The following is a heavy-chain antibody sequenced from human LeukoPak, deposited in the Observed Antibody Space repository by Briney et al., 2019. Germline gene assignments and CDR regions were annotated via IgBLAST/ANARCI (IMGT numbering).Heavy chain of an antibody. Sequence: GGSLRLSCAASGFTFSSYSMNWVRQAPGKGLEWISYISSSSNTIYYADSVKGRFTISRDNTKSSLYLQMSSLRDEDTAVYYCASDFFDYWGQGTLVTVPS. CDR2: ISSSSNTI. CDR3: ASDFFDY. J-gene: IGHJ4*02. V-gene: IGHV3-48*02. CDR1: GFTFSSYS.